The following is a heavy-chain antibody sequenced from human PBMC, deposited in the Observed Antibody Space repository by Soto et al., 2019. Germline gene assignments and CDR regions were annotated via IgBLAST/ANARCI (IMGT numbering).Heavy chain of an antibody. J-gene: IGHJ4*02. CDR1: GSSISSSNW. Sequence: PSETLSLPCAVSGSSISSSNWWSWVRQPPGKGLEWIGGIYHGGSINYNPPLKSRVAISLDKSKNQVSLKLRSVTAADTAVYYCAREGYNYGHYFDSWGQGTLVTVSS. D-gene: IGHD5-18*01. CDR3: AREGYNYGHYFDS. V-gene: IGHV4-4*02. CDR2: IYHGGSI.